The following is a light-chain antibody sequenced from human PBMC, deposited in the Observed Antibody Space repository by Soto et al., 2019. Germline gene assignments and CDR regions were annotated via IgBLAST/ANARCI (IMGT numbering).Light chain of an antibody. CDR2: EVT. J-gene: IGLJ3*02. CDR3: TSYVGNDIWV. V-gene: IGLV2-8*01. CDR1: SSDVGAYKY. Sequence: QSALTQPPSASGSPGQSVTISCTGTSSDVGAYKYVSWYQQYPGKAPKLMIYEVTKRPSGVPDRFPGSKSGNTAFLTVSGLQAEDEADYYCTSYVGNDIWVFGGGTKLTVL.